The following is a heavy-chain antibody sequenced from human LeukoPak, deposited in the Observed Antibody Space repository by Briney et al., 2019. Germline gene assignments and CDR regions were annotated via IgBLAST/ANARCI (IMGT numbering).Heavy chain of an antibody. V-gene: IGHV1-24*01. D-gene: IGHD3-22*01. CDR3: AKGDYYDSSGYYYGVHAFDI. CDR2: FDPEDGET. Sequence: ASVKVSCKVSGYTLTELSMHWVRQAPGKGLEWMGGFDPEDGETIYAQEFQGSVTMTEDTSTDTAYMELSSLRSEDTAVYYCAKGDYYDSSGYYYGVHAFDIWGQGTMVTVSS. J-gene: IGHJ3*02. CDR1: GYTLTELS.